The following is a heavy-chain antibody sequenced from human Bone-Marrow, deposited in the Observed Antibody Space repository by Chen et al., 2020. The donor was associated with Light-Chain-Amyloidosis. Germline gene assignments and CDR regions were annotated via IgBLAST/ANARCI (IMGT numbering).Heavy chain of an antibody. V-gene: IGHV4-34*01. J-gene: IGHJ4*02. D-gene: IGHD1-26*01. Sequence: QVQLQQWGAGLLKPSETLSLTCEVQGGSFSGYYWSWVRQSPGKGLEWIGEIHHSGSTSYNPSLKSRVTISLETSKNHFSLELTSVTAADTAVYYCAYAEIVGVSSWGQGTLVTVSS. CDR2: IHHSGST. CDR3: AYAEIVGVSS. CDR1: GGSFSGYY.